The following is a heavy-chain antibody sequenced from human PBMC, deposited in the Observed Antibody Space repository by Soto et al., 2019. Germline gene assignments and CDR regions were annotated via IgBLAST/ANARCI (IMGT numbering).Heavy chain of an antibody. CDR2: TYYRSKWYD. CDR1: GDSVSSNSAA. V-gene: IGHV6-1*01. D-gene: IGHD1-26*01. CDR3: AREPQSGNYFHYYGLDV. J-gene: IGHJ6*04. Sequence: SQTLSLTCAISGDSVSSNSAAWNWIRQSPSRGLEWLGRTYYRSKWYDDFAVSVKSRITINPDTSKNQFSLQLSSVTPEDTAVYYCAREPQSGNYFHYYGLDVWGKGTTVTVSS.